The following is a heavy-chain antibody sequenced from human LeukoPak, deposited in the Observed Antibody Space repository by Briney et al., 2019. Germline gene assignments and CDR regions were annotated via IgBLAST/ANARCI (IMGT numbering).Heavy chain of an antibody. D-gene: IGHD6-13*01. Sequence: KGLGWIGEINHSGSTNYNPSLKSRVTISVDTSKNQFSLKLSSVTAADTAVYYCARGYSRDYWGQGTLVTVSS. J-gene: IGHJ4*02. CDR3: ARGYSRDY. V-gene: IGHV4-34*01. CDR2: INHSGST.